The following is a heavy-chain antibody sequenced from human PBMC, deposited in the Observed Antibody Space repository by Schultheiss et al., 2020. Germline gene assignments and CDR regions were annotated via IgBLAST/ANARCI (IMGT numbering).Heavy chain of an antibody. J-gene: IGHJ6*03. Sequence: ASVKVSCKASGYTFTGYYMHWVRQAPGQGLEWMGRINPNSGNTGYAQKFQGRVTMTRNTSISTAYMELSSLREDTAVYYCAREVEKYGSGRNYYSMDVWGKGTAVT. CDR2: INPNSGNT. V-gene: IGHV1-8*02. D-gene: IGHD3-10*01. CDR1: GYTFTGYY. CDR3: AREVEKYGSGRNYYSMDV.